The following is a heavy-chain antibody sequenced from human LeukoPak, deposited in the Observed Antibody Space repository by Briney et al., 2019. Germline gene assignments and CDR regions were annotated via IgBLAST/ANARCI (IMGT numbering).Heavy chain of an antibody. Sequence: PGGSLRLSCAASGFTFSSYWMSWVRQAPGKGLEWVANIKQDGSEKYYVASVKGRFTISRDNAKNSLYLQMNSLRPEDTAVHYCAKTRYSGYDWAYYFDYWGQGTLVTVSS. J-gene: IGHJ4*02. CDR2: IKQDGSEK. V-gene: IGHV3-7*01. CDR1: GFTFSSYW. D-gene: IGHD5-12*01. CDR3: AKTRYSGYDWAYYFDY.